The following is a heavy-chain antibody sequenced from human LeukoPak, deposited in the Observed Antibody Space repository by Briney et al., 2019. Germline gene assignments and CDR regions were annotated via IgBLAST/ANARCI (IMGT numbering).Heavy chain of an antibody. D-gene: IGHD6-19*01. CDR2: ISSSSSYI. J-gene: IGHJ4*02. CDR3: ARFRAVAINGVFDY. V-gene: IGHV3-21*04. CDR1: GFTFSSYS. Sequence: GSLRLSCAASGFTFSSYSMNWVRQAPGKGLEWVSSISSSSSYIYYADSVKGRFTISRDNAKNSLYLQMNSLRAEDTAVYYCARFRAVAINGVFDYWGQGTLVTVSS.